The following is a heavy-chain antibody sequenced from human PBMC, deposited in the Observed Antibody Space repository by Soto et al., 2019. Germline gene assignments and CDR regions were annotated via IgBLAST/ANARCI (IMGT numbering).Heavy chain of an antibody. CDR2: ISYSGSP. Sequence: SETLSLTCTVSGASISSYYWSWIRQPPGKGLEWIGYISYSGSPNYNPSLKSRVTISVDTSKNQFSLKLSSVTAADTAVYYCARHAGWATPFDPWGQGTLVTVSS. J-gene: IGHJ5*02. D-gene: IGHD5-12*01. V-gene: IGHV4-59*08. CDR1: GASISSYY. CDR3: ARHAGWATPFDP.